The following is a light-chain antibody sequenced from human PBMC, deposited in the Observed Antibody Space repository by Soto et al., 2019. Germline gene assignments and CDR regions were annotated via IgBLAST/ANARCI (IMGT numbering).Light chain of an antibody. CDR3: QQYGSSPET. CDR2: GAS. V-gene: IGKV3-20*01. CDR1: QSVSSSN. J-gene: IGKJ2*01. Sequence: EIVLTQSPGTLSLSPGERATLSCRASQSVSSSNLAWYQQKPGQAPRLLIYGASSRATGIPDRFSDSGSGADFTLTISRLEPEDFAVYYCQQYGSSPETFGQGTKLEIK.